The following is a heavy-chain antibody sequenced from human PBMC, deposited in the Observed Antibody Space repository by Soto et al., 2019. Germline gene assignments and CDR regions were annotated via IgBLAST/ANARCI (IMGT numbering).Heavy chain of an antibody. CDR2: IYYSGST. D-gene: IGHD3-10*01. J-gene: IGHJ6*03. V-gene: IGHV4-39*01. CDR1: GGSISSSSYY. CDR3: AKSDPWFGDLPGYYMDV. Sequence: QLQLQESGPGLVKPSETLSLTCTVSGGSISSSSYYWGWIRQPPGKGLEWIGSIYYSGSTYYNPSLKSRVTISVDTSKNQFSLKLSSVTAADTAVYYCAKSDPWFGDLPGYYMDVWGKGTTVTVSS.